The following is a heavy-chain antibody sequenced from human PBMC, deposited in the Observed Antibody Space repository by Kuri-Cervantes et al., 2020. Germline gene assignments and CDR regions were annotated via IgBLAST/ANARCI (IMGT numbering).Heavy chain of an antibody. Sequence: SETLSLTCTVSGGSISSYYWSWIRQPPGKGLEWIGYIYYSGSTNYNPSLKSRVTISVGTSKNQFSLKLSSVTAADTAVYYCARDPGNGDYYFDYWGQGTLVTVSS. J-gene: IGHJ4*02. CDR1: GGSISSYY. CDR2: IYYSGST. D-gene: IGHD4-17*01. CDR3: ARDPGNGDYYFDY. V-gene: IGHV4-59*12.